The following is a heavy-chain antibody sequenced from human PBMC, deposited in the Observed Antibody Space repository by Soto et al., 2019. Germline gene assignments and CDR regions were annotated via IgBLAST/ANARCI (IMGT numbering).Heavy chain of an antibody. Sequence: QVQLQQSGPGLVKPSQTLSLMCDISGDSVSSVTATWSWIRQSPSRGLEWLGRTYYRSNWYYDYAVSVKSRIVITPATSTNQLTLDLNSVTPEDTAVYFCARDGSGFHWYFDVWGRGTLVTVSS. J-gene: IGHJ2*01. V-gene: IGHV6-1*01. D-gene: IGHD6-19*01. CDR2: TYYRSNWYY. CDR3: ARDGSGFHWYFDV. CDR1: GDSVSSVTAT.